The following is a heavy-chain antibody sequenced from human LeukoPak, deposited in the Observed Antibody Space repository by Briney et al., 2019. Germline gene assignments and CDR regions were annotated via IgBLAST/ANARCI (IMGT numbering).Heavy chain of an antibody. V-gene: IGHV3-48*04. J-gene: IGHJ5*02. CDR1: GFTFSTYA. D-gene: IGHD3-3*01. CDR3: ARDFWSGYYPEA. CDR2: ISGTSSGGTSII. Sequence: GGSLRLSCAFSGFTFSTYAMNWVRQAPGKGLEWISYISGTSSGGTSIIHYADSVKGRFTISRDNAKNSLHLQMDSLSAEDTAVYYCARDFWSGYYPEAWGQGALVIVSS.